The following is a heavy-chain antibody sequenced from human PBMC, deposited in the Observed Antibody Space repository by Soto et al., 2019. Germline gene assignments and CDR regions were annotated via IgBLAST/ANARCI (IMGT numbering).Heavy chain of an antibody. J-gene: IGHJ5*02. V-gene: IGHV1-69*01. Sequence: QVQLVQSGAEVKKPGSSVKVSCTASGGTFSSYAISWVRQAPGQGLEWMGGIIPIFGTANYAQKFQGRVTITADESTSTAYMELSSLRSEDTAVYYCARGPRDIVLMVYSHPFDPWGQGTLVTVSS. CDR2: IIPIFGTA. CDR3: ARGPRDIVLMVYSHPFDP. CDR1: GGTFSSYA. D-gene: IGHD2-8*01.